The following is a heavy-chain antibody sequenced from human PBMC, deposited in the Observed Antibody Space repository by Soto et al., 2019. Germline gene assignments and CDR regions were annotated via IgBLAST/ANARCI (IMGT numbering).Heavy chain of an antibody. V-gene: IGHV3-23*01. Sequence: EVQLSESGGGLAQPGGSLRLSCAASGFNFRIYAMNWVRQATGKGLEWVSNISDSGGSTFYPDSVKGRFTISRDNSDNTLYLEMNSLIVEDTAIYYCAKDAYTKYYYYGMDVWGQGNTVTVSS. CDR3: AKDAYTKYYYYGMDV. CDR2: ISDSGGST. CDR1: GFNFRIYA. J-gene: IGHJ6*02. D-gene: IGHD4-4*01.